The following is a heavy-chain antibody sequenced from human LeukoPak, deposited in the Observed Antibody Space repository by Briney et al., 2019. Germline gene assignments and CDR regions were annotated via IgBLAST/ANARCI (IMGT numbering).Heavy chain of an antibody. D-gene: IGHD3-10*01. V-gene: IGHV4-59*01. CDR1: GASINGYF. CDR2: VSHTGAT. CDR3: ARDRRGSFYTFDL. J-gene: IGHJ3*01. Sequence: KPSDTLSLTCSVSGASINGYFWNWVRQTPEKRLDWIGYVSHTGATTSHPTLKSRVSITIDTSKSQISLTMTSVTAADSALYYWARDRRGSFYTFDLWGTGTIVSVS.